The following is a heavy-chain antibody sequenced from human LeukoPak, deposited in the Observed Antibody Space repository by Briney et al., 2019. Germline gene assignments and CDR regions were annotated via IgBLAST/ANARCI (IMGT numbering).Heavy chain of an antibody. Sequence: LPGGSLRLSCAASGFTFSSFAMTWVRQAPGKGLEWVALISGVGDATHYADSVKGRFMISRDNSKNTLILQMNGLRADDSAIYYCAKESKLLPSNWGQGTRVTVSS. CDR2: ISGVGDAT. CDR1: GFTFSSFA. D-gene: IGHD2-15*01. V-gene: IGHV3-23*01. CDR3: AKESKLLPSN. J-gene: IGHJ4*02.